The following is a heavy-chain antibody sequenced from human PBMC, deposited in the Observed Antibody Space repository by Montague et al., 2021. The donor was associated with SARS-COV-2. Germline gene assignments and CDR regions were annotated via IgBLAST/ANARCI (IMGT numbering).Heavy chain of an antibody. J-gene: IGHJ5*02. D-gene: IGHD3/OR15-3a*01. V-gene: IGHV4-39*01. CDR3: ARLPTDFPNWFDT. CDR2: VHNTGNS. Sequence: SETLSLTCTVSGASISLNSHSWGWLRQPPGRGLEWITTVHNTGNSYHNSSLQSRVTISRDTSQRQVSLRLNSMTTADTAVYYCARLPTDFPNWFDTWGQGILVTVSS. CDR1: GASISLNSHS.